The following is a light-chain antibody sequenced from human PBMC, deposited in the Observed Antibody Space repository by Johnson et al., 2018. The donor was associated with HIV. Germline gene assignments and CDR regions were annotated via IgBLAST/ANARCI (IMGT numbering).Light chain of an antibody. CDR3: GTWDSSLSAYV. CDR2: DNN. CDR1: SSNIGNNY. Sequence: SVLTQPPSVSAAPGQKVNISCSGSSSNIGNNYVSWYQQLPGTAPKLLIYDNNKRPSGIPDRFSGSKSGTSATLGITGLQTGDEADYYCGTWDSSLSAYVFGTGTKVTVL. J-gene: IGLJ1*01. V-gene: IGLV1-51*01.